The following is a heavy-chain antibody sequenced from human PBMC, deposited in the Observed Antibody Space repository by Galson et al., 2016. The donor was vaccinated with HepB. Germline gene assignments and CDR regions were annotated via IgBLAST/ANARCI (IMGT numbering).Heavy chain of an antibody. Sequence: QSGAEEKKPGESLKISCKGSGYKFTSYWIGWVRQMPGKGLEWMGILYPVAPDTRHRQSFQGHVTISAEQSITTAFLQWNSLKAADTPMYYCAIGVGGLGAFDVWGQGTMVTVSS. CDR2: LYPVAPDT. V-gene: IGHV5-51*01. CDR3: AIGVGGLGAFDV. CDR1: GYKFTSYW. D-gene: IGHD3-10*01. J-gene: IGHJ3*01.